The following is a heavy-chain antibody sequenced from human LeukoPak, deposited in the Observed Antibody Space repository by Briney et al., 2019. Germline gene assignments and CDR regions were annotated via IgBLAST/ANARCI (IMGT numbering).Heavy chain of an antibody. CDR3: ARVQGYCSATSCYPHY. J-gene: IGHJ4*02. V-gene: IGHV7-4-1*02. CDR1: GYTLTNYA. D-gene: IGHD2-2*01. Sequence: ASVKVSCKASGYTLTNYALNWVRQAPGQGLEWMGWINTNTGNPTYAQGFTGRFVFSLDTSVNTAYLQISSLKAEDTAIYYCARVQGYCSATSCYPHYWGQGTLVTVSS. CDR2: INTNTGNP.